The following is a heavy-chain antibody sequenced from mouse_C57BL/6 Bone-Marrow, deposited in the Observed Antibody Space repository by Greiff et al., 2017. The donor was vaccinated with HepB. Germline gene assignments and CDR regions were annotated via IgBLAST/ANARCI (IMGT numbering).Heavy chain of an antibody. Sequence: VQLQQSGAELARPGASVKLSCKASGYTFTSYTMHWVNQRPGQGLEWIGSINPSSGYTKYNQKFKDKATLTADKSSSPAYMQLRSLTSEASADYYCARSSNYALDDWGQGTTLTVSS. V-gene: IGHV1-4*01. J-gene: IGHJ2*01. CDR2: INPSSGYT. D-gene: IGHD2-1*01. CDR3: ARSSNYALDD. CDR1: GYTFTSYT.